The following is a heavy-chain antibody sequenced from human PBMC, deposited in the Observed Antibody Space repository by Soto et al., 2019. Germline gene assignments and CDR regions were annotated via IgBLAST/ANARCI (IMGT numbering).Heavy chain of an antibody. J-gene: IGHJ4*02. D-gene: IGHD6-13*01. V-gene: IGHV3-23*01. CDR3: AKEQGSSWYEIDH. CDR2: ISGSGGST. Sequence: SLRLSCAASGVTFSNYDVTWVRQAPGKGLEWVSTISGSGGSTYYADSVKGRFTISRDNSKNTLYLQMNSLRAEDTAVYYCAKEQGSSWYEIDHWSQGTLVTVSS. CDR1: GVTFSNYD.